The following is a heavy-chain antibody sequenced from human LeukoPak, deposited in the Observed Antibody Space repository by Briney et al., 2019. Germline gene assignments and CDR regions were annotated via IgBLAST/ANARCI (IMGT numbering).Heavy chain of an antibody. J-gene: IGHJ4*02. CDR2: ITGSGGST. V-gene: IGHV3-23*01. CDR3: AKDLSYYLTEFDY. CDR1: GFTFSSYA. Sequence: PGGSLRLSCAASGFTFSSYAMSWVRQAPGKGLEWVSAITGSGGSTYHADSVRGRFTISRDNSKETLYLQMNSLRAEDTAVYYCAKDLSYYLTEFDYWGQGTLVTVSS. D-gene: IGHD1-26*01.